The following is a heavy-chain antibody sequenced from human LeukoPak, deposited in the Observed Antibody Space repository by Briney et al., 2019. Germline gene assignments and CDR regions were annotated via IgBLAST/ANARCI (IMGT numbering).Heavy chain of an antibody. V-gene: IGHV4-39*02. CDR1: GVSISSSNSY. J-gene: IGHJ3*01. CDR2: IYYSGNT. Sequence: PSETLSLTCTVSGVSISSSNSYWGWIRQPPGKGLEWIGSIYYSGNTYYNASLKSQVSISIDTSKNQFSLKLTSVTAADTAVYYCAREDAVSSDDAFDLWGQGTMVTVS. CDR3: AREDAVSSDDAFDL. D-gene: IGHD6-19*01.